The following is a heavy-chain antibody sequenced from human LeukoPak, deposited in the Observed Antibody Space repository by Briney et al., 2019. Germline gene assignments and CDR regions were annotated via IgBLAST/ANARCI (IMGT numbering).Heavy chain of an antibody. V-gene: IGHV4-59*01. CDR3: ARGRSSSWYFDYYYMDV. CDR1: GGSISSYY. J-gene: IGHJ6*03. Sequence: PSETLSLTCTVSGGSISSYYWSWIRQPPGKGLEWIGYIYYSGSTNYNPSLKSRVTISVDTSKNQFSLKLSSVTAADTAVYYCARGRSSSWYFDYYYMDVWGKGTTVTASS. CDR2: IYYSGST. D-gene: IGHD6-13*01.